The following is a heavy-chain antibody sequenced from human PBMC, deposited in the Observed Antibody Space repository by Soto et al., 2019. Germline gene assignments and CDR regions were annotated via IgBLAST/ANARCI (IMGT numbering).Heavy chain of an antibody. V-gene: IGHV4-34*01. Sequence: SETLSLTCAVYGVSFSGYYWSWIRQPPGKGLEWIGGINHSGSANYNPSLKSRVTISADTSETQFSLKLNSVSAADTAVYYCARGPSGDKVDYWGQGIQVTVSS. CDR1: GVSFSGYY. J-gene: IGHJ4*02. CDR2: INHSGSA. CDR3: ARGPSGDKVDY. D-gene: IGHD7-27*01.